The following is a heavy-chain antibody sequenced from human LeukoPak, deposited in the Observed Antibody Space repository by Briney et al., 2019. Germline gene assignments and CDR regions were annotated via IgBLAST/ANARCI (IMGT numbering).Heavy chain of an antibody. CDR1: GGSISSGSYY. CDR2: IYTSGST. V-gene: IGHV4-61*02. Sequence: SETLSLTCTVSGGSISSGSYYWSWIRQPAGKGLEWIGRIYTSGSTNYNPSLKSRVTISVGTSKNQFSLKLSSVTAAATAVYYCARGRGEVDPWGQGTLVTVSS. CDR3: ARGRGEVDP. D-gene: IGHD3-10*01. J-gene: IGHJ5*02.